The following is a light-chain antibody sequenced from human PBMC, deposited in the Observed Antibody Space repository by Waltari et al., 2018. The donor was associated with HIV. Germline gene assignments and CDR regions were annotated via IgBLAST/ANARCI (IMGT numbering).Light chain of an antibody. CDR2: KAS. V-gene: IGKV1-5*03. Sequence: DIQITQSPSTLSASVGDRVTISCRPSQFINNWLAWYQQKPGQAPKLLIYKASTLESGVPSRFSGGGSGTDFTLTISSLQPDDFATYFCQQYHSYSSFGPGTIEDMK. J-gene: IGKJ3*01. CDR1: QFINNW. CDR3: QQYHSYSS.